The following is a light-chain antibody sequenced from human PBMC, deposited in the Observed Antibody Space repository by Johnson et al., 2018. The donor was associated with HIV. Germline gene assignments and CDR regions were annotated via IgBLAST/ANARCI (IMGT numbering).Light chain of an antibody. CDR1: SSNIGKNS. CDR3: GTWDSSLSVLYV. Sequence: QSVLTQPPSVSAAPGQKVTIPCSGSSSNIGKNSVSWYQQLPGTAPKLLIYDNNKRPSGIPDRFSCSKSGTSATLGITGLQTGDEADYYCGTWDSSLSVLYVFGTGTKVTVL. CDR2: DNN. J-gene: IGLJ1*01. V-gene: IGLV1-51*01.